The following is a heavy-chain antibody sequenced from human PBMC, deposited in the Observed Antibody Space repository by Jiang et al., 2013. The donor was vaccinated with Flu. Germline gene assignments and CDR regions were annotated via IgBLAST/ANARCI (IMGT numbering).Heavy chain of an antibody. CDR2: IISIFGAA. CDR3: ARGTIFGVASKDWLDP. CDR1: GGTFRSYT. V-gene: IGHV1-69*06. Sequence: GAEVKKPGSSVKVSCRASGGTFRSYTFNWVRQAPGQGLEWMGGIISIFGAANYAQKFQGRVTITADKSTNTAYMELSSLTSEDTAVYYCARGTIFGVASKDWLDPWGPGEPWSPSPQ. J-gene: IGHJ5*02. D-gene: IGHD3-3*01.